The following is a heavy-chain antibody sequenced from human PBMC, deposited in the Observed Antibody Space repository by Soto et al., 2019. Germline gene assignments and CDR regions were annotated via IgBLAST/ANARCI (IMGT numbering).Heavy chain of an antibody. CDR1: GGSVSSDSAA. J-gene: IGHJ4*02. CDR2: TYHRSKWYN. D-gene: IGHD3-3*01. V-gene: IGHV6-1*01. Sequence: SQTLSLTCAISGGSVSSDSAAWNWIRQSPSRGLEWLGRTYHRSKWYNDYELSVKGRLTINADTSKNQFSLQLNSVTPEDTAVYFCARAHTTFFGLVPHFDYWGQGTLVTVSS. CDR3: ARAHTTFFGLVPHFDY.